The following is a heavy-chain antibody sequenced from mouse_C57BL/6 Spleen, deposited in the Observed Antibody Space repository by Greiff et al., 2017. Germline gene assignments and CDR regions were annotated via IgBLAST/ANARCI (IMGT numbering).Heavy chain of an antibody. Sequence: VQLQQPGAELVKPGASVKMSCKASGYTFTSYGITWVKQTPGQGLEWIATIYTGGGCNNYTEKFKGKATLTFVTSSSTAYMQLSSLTSEDSAVYYCQISYYYGSSYGDYWGPGTTLTVSS. D-gene: IGHD1-1*01. J-gene: IGHJ2*01. CDR2: IYTGGGCN. V-gene: IGHV1-55*01. CDR3: QISYYYGSSYGDY. CDR1: GYTFTSYG.